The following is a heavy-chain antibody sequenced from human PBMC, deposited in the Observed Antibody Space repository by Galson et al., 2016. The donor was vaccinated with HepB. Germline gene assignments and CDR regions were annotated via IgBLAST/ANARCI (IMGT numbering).Heavy chain of an antibody. CDR3: ARDRGYRALDL. CDR2: IDDSGDHI. J-gene: IGHJ3*01. V-gene: IGHV3-23*01. Sequence: SLRLSCAVSGLMYTHYAMNWVRQAPGKGLEWVSIIDDSGDHIYYAESVKARFTISRDKATNPLYLQMNSLRAEDTALYYCARDRGYRALDLWGQGTTVTVSS. D-gene: IGHD3-10*01. CDR1: GLMYTHYA.